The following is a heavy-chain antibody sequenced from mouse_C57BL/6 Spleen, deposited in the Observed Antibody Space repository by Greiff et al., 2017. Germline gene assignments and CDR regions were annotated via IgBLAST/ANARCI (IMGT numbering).Heavy chain of an antibody. CDR2: IDPSDSET. CDR3: ARSEHYYGSSYNYYAMDY. D-gene: IGHD1-1*01. Sequence: QVHVKQPGAELVRPGSSVKLSCKASGYTFTSYWMHWVKQRPIQGLEWIGNIDPSDSETHYNQKFKDKATLTVDKSSSTAYMQLSSLTSEDSAVYYCARSEHYYGSSYNYYAMDYWGQGTSVTVSS. V-gene: IGHV1-52*01. J-gene: IGHJ4*01. CDR1: GYTFTSYW.